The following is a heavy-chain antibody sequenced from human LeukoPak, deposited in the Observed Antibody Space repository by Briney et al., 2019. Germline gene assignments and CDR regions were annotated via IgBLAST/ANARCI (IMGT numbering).Heavy chain of an antibody. D-gene: IGHD3-22*01. Sequence: GGSLRLSCAASGFTFSSYAMSWVRQAPGKGLEWVSTIGGSDGSTYYADSVKGRFTISRDNSKNTLYLQMNSLRAEDAAVYYCAKDDSSGSSFEYWGQGTLVTVSS. CDR2: IGGSDGST. CDR3: AKDDSSGSSFEY. J-gene: IGHJ4*02. CDR1: GFTFSSYA. V-gene: IGHV3-23*01.